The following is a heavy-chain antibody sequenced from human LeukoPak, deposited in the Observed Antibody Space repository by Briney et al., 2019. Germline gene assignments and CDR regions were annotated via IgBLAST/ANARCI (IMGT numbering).Heavy chain of an antibody. V-gene: IGHV3-30*04. CDR2: ISYDESNK. CDR1: GFTFSSYA. Sequence: GGSLRLSCAASGFTFSSYAMHWVRQAPGKGLEWVAVISYDESNKYYADSVKGRFTISRDNSKNTLYLQMNSLRAEDTAGYYCARDSSRPFDYYYYGMDVLGQGTTGTGSS. CDR3: ARDSSRPFDYYYYGMDV. J-gene: IGHJ6*02. D-gene: IGHD2-2*01.